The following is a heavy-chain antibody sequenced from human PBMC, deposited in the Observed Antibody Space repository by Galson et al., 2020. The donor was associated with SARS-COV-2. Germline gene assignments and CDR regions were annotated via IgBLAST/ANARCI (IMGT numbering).Heavy chain of an antibody. CDR1: GFTFSSYW. D-gene: IGHD3-3*01. CDR3: ARDGYYDFWSGYYNDAFDI. V-gene: IGHV3-74*01. J-gene: IGHJ3*02. Sequence: GESLKISCAASGFTFSSYWMHWVRQAPGKGLVWVSRINSDGSSTSYADSVKGRFTISRDNAKNTLYLQMNSLRAEDTAVYYCARDGYYDFWSGYYNDAFDIWGQGTMVTVSS. CDR2: INSDGSST.